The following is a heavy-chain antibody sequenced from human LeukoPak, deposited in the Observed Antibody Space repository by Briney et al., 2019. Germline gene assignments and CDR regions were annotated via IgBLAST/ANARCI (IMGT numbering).Heavy chain of an antibody. CDR3: ARDASPYCSSTSCYAH. J-gene: IGHJ4*02. D-gene: IGHD2-2*01. CDR2: IYSGGST. Sequence: GGSLRLSCAASGFTVSSSYMSWVRQAPGKGLELVSVIYSGGSTYYADSVKGRFTISRDNSKNTLFLQMNSLRAEDTAVYYCARDASPYCSSTSCYAHWGQGTLVTVSS. CDR1: GFTVSSSY. V-gene: IGHV3-66*01.